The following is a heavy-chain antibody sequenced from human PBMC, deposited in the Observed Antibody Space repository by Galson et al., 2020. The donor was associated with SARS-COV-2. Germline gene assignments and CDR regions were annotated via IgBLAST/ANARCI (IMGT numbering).Heavy chain of an antibody. V-gene: IGHV3-15*01. CDR1: GFTFSNAW. D-gene: IGHD3-16*02. CDR3: TTDRDYDYVWGSYRYFDY. J-gene: IGHJ4*02. Sequence: GESLKISCAASGFTFSNAWMSWVRQAPGKGLEWVGRIKSKTDGGAIDYAAHVKGSFTISRDDSKNTLYLQMNSLKTEDTAVYYCTTDRDYDYVWGSYRYFDYWGQGTLVTVSS. CDR2: IKSKTDGGAI.